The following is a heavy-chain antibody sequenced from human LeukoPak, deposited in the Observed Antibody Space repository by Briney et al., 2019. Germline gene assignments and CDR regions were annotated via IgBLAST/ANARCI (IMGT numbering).Heavy chain of an antibody. V-gene: IGHV4-31*03. CDR2: IYYSGST. J-gene: IGHJ3*02. CDR1: SGSISSGGYY. D-gene: IGHD6-13*01. Sequence: SQTLSLTCTVSSGSISSGGYYWSWIRQHPGKGLEWIGYIYYSGSTYYNPSLKSRVTISVDTSKNQFSLKLSSVTAADTAVYYCARRERPSYSSSWYGGGAFDIWGQGTMVTVSS. CDR3: ARRERPSYSSSWYGGGAFDI.